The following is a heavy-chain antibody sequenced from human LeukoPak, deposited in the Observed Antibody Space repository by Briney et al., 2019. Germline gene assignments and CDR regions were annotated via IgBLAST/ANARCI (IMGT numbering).Heavy chain of an antibody. CDR1: GGSISSSSYY. CDR2: IYYSGST. J-gene: IGHJ5*02. CDR3: ASRAGTMVRGVIIAGWFDP. Sequence: SETLSLTCAVSGGSISSSSYYWGWIRQPPGKGLEWIGSIYYSGSTYYNPSLKSRVTISVDTSKNQFSLKLSSVTAADTAVYYCASRAGTMVRGVIIAGWFDPWGQGTLVTVSP. D-gene: IGHD3-10*01. V-gene: IGHV4-39*01.